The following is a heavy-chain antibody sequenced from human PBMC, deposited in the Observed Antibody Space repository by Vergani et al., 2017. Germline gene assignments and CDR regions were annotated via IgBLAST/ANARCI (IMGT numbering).Heavy chain of an antibody. CDR1: GYTFSSYA. CDR3: AREGVKWEPRPVCFDI. D-gene: IGHD1-26*01. Sequence: QVQLVQSGAEVKKPGASVKVSCKASGYTFSSYAISWVRQAPGQGLEWMGWISVYNGNINYAQKFQGRVTMTTDTSTSTAYMELRGLRSDDTAVYYCAREGVKWEPRPVCFDIWGQGTMVTVSS. CDR2: ISVYNGNI. V-gene: IGHV1-18*01. J-gene: IGHJ3*02.